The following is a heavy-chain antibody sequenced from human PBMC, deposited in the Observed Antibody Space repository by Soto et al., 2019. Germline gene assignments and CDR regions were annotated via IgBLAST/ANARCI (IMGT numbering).Heavy chain of an antibody. CDR1: GYRFSDYW. CDR2: IDPSDSYI. CDR3: ANLDLTFGSIDVLDI. Sequence: RGESLKISCKGSGYRFSDYWIFWVRQTPGKGLEWMGRIDPSDSYITYSPSFQGHVIISADKSINSAFLTWTSLKASDSAIYYCANLDLTFGSIDVLDIWGQGTMVTVSS. V-gene: IGHV5-10-1*01. D-gene: IGHD3-3*01. J-gene: IGHJ3*02.